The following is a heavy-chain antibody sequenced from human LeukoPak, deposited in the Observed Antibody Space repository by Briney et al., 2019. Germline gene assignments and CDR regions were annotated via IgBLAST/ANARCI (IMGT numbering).Heavy chain of an antibody. Sequence: ASVRVSCKASGYTFTGYYMHWVRQAPGQGLEWMGWINLNGGGTNDAQKFQDRVTMTRDTSISTAYMELSRLRSDDTAVYYCARTGYSGYDYPDYWGQGTLVTVSS. V-gene: IGHV1-2*02. CDR2: INLNGGGT. D-gene: IGHD5-12*01. CDR3: ARTGYSGYDYPDY. CDR1: GYTFTGYY. J-gene: IGHJ4*02.